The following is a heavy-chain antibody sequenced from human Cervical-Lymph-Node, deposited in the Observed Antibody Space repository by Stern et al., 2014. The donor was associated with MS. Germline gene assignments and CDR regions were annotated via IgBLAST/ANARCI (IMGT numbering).Heavy chain of an antibody. CDR1: GYSFSDFY. D-gene: IGHD2/OR15-2a*01. V-gene: IGHV1-2*06. CDR3: TRGDLVIVSVVLGRFDP. J-gene: IGHJ5*02. CDR2: INTKSGGT. Sequence: VQLVQSGAEVKKPGASMKVSCKASGYSFSDFYIHWVRQAPGQGLEWMGRINTKSGGTKYAQKFRCRVTMTRDTSISTAYMELSRLKSDDTAVYYCTRGDLVIVSVVLGRFDPWGQGTLATVAS.